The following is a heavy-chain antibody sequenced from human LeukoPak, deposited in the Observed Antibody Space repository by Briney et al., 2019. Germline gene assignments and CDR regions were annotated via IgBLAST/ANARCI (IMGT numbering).Heavy chain of an antibody. V-gene: IGHV3-30*03. J-gene: IGHJ4*02. CDR2: ISYDGSKK. CDR1: GFTFSSYG. D-gene: IGHD3-10*01. Sequence: GGSLRLSCAASGFTFSSYGMHWVRQVPGKGLEWVAAISYDGSKKYYADSVKGRFTISRDDSKNTLYLQMNSLRVEDTAVYYCATAGTAPGDNWGQGTLVTVSS. CDR3: ATAGTAPGDN.